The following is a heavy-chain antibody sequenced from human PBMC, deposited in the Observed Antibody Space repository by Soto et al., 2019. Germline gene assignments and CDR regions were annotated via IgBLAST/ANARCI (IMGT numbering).Heavy chain of an antibody. CDR3: ARDHDLFQSGWYLGP. CDR2: INPSGGST. CDR1: AYTFTSYY. V-gene: IGHV1-46*01. D-gene: IGHD6-13*01. J-gene: IGHJ5*02. Sequence: AGGNFSCQASAYTFTSYYMHWVRQAPGQGLEWMGIINPSGGSTSYAQKFQGRVTMTRDTSTSTVHMELSSLRSEDTAVYYCARDHDLFQSGWYLGPWGQGTLVTVSS.